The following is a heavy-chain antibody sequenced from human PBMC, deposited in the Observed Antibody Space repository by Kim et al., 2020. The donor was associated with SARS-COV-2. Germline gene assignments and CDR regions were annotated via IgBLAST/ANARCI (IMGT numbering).Heavy chain of an antibody. CDR1: GGSFSGYY. V-gene: IGHV4-34*01. Sequence: SETLSLTCAVYGGSFSGYYWSWIRQPPGKGLEWIGEINHSGSTNYNPSLKSRVTISVDTSKNQFSLKLSSVTAADTAVYYCARGASDSSVFYFDYWGQGTLVTVSS. D-gene: IGHD3-22*01. CDR3: ARGASDSSVFYFDY. CDR2: INHSGST. J-gene: IGHJ4*02.